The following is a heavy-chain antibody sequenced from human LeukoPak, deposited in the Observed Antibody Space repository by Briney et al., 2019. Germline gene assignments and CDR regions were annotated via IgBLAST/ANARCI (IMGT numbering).Heavy chain of an antibody. CDR2: IYSGGST. D-gene: IGHD6-13*01. CDR1: GFTVSSNY. V-gene: IGHV3-53*01. Sequence: GGSLRLSCAASGFTVSSNYMSWVRQAPGKGLEWVSVIYSGGSTYYADSVKGRFTISRDNSKNTLYLQMNSLRAEDTAVYYCARGKHSSSWYGAVDYWGQGTLVTVSS. CDR3: ARGKHSSSWYGAVDY. J-gene: IGHJ4*02.